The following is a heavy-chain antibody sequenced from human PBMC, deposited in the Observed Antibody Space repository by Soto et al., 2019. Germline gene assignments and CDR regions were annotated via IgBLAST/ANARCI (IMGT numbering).Heavy chain of an antibody. CDR1: GFTFSSYG. Sequence: PGGSLRLSCAASGFTFSSYGMHWVRQAPGKGLEWVAVISYDGSNKYYADSVKGRFTISRDNSKNTLYLQMNSLRAEDPSVYYCAKDNVGYSYDYFGYWGQGTLVTVSS. V-gene: IGHV3-30*18. J-gene: IGHJ4*02. CDR3: AKDNVGYSYDYFGY. CDR2: ISYDGSNK. D-gene: IGHD5-18*01.